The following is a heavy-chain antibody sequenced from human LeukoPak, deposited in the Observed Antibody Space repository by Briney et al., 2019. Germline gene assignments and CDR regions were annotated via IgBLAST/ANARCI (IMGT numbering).Heavy chain of an antibody. Sequence: SETLSLTCTVSGGSISSSSYYWGWIRQPPGRGLEWIGSIYYSGSTYYDPSLKSRVTISVDTSKNQFSLKLSSVTAADTAVYYCARVTGTRRYYYDTEYYYYYYMDVWGKGTTVTVSS. CDR1: GGSISSSSYY. D-gene: IGHD3-22*01. J-gene: IGHJ6*03. V-gene: IGHV4-39*07. CDR2: IYYSGST. CDR3: ARVTGTRRYYYDTEYYYYYYMDV.